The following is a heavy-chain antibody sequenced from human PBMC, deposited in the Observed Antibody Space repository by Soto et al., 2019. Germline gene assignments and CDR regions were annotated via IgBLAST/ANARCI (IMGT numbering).Heavy chain of an antibody. Sequence: QVQLVESGGGVVQPGRSLRLSCAASGFTFSSYGMHWVRQAPGKGLEWVAVISYDGSNKYYADSVKGRFTISRDNSKNTLYLQMNSLRAEDTAVYCCAKDPRGLTGYYWFDPWGQGTLVTVSS. CDR1: GFTFSSYG. D-gene: IGHD3-9*01. J-gene: IGHJ5*02. V-gene: IGHV3-30*18. CDR2: ISYDGSNK. CDR3: AKDPRGLTGYYWFDP.